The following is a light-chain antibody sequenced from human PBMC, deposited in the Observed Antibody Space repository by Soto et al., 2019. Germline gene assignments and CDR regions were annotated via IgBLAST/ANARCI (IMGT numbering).Light chain of an antibody. Sequence: DIVLTQSPDSLAVSLGERATINCRSSQTILYSPNNKNQLAWYQQKPGQPPKLLFYWASTRESGVPDRFSGSESGTDFTLTISSLQAEDVAVYYCQQYYSPPCTFGQGTKLEI. CDR1: QTILYSPNNKNQ. CDR3: QQYYSPPCT. J-gene: IGKJ2*02. V-gene: IGKV4-1*01. CDR2: WAS.